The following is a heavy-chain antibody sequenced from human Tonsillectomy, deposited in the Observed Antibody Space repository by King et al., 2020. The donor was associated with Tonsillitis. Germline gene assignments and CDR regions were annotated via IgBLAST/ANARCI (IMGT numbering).Heavy chain of an antibody. Sequence: QLVQSGGXVVQPXRSLXLSCAASGFTFSSYGMHWVRQAPGKGLEWVAVISYDGSNKYYADSVKGRFTISRDNSKNTLYLQMNSLRAEDTAVYYCAKGALRFRGYYGMDVWGQGTTVTVSS. D-gene: IGHD3-3*01. CDR3: AKGALRFRGYYGMDV. J-gene: IGHJ6*02. CDR2: ISYDGSNK. V-gene: IGHV3-30*18. CDR1: GFTFSSYG.